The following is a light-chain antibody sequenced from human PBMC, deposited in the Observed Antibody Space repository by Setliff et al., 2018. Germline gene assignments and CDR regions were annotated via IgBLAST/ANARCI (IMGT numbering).Light chain of an antibody. J-gene: IGLJ1*01. V-gene: IGLV2-8*01. CDR2: EVS. Sequence: QSALTQPPSASGSPGQSVTISCTGASSDFGSYKYVSWYQQHPGKAPKLMIYEVSKRPSGVPDRFSGSKSGNTASLTVSGLQAEDEADYYCSSYEGSNNYVFGTGTRAPS. CDR3: SSYEGSNNYV. CDR1: SSDFGSYKY.